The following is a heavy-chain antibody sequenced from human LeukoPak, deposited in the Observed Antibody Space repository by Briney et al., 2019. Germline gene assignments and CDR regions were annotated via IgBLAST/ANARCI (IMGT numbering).Heavy chain of an antibody. J-gene: IGHJ5*02. V-gene: IGHV1-2*02. CDR1: GYTFTGYY. CDR3: ARTPPQYYDFWSGYYINWFDP. D-gene: IGHD3-3*01. Sequence: ASVKVSCKASGYTFTGYYMHWVRQAPGQGLEWMGRINPNSGGTNYAQKFQGRVTMTRDTSISTAYMELSRLRSDDTAVYYCARTPPQYYDFWSGYYINWFDPWGQGTLVTVSS. CDR2: INPNSGGT.